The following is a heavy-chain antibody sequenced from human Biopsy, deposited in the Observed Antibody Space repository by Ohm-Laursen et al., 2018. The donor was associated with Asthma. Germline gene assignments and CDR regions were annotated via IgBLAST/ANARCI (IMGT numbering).Heavy chain of an antibody. D-gene: IGHD6-19*01. V-gene: IGHV3-53*01. J-gene: IGHJ4*02. Sequence: SLRLSCAATGFTVSRDNMFWVRQAPGKGLEWVSVIYSGGTSHTADSVRGRFTTSRDFSKNTLHLQMHSLRVEDTAVYYCARGDSSGWSHYYFDYWGQGTLVTVSS. CDR2: IYSGGTS. CDR3: ARGDSSGWSHYYFDY. CDR1: GFTVSRDN.